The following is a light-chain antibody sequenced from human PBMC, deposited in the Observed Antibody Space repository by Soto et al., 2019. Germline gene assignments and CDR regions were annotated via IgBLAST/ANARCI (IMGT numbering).Light chain of an antibody. CDR1: QSLLHSNGFTY. CDR2: LGS. Sequence: EIVMTQSPLSLPVTPGEPASISCRSSQSLLHSNGFTYLNWYLQKPGQSPQLLIYLGSNRASGVPDRFSGGGSGTDFALKISRVEAEDVGVDYCMQSLQNPPSIYTFGQGTKLEIK. J-gene: IGKJ2*01. V-gene: IGKV2-28*01. CDR3: MQSLQNPPSIYT.